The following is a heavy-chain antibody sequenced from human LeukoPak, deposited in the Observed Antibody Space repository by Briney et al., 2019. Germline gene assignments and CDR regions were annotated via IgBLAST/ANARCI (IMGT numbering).Heavy chain of an antibody. CDR3: AKADTIFGVVIESYPGY. D-gene: IGHD3-3*01. CDR1: GFTFSSYG. V-gene: IGHV3-30*02. CDR2: IRYDGSNK. J-gene: IGHJ4*02. Sequence: PGGSLRLSCAASGFTFSSYGMHWVRQAPGKGLEGVAFIRYDGSNKYYADSVKGRFTISRDNSKNTLYLQMNSLRAEDTAVYYCAKADTIFGVVIESYPGYWGQGTLVTVSS.